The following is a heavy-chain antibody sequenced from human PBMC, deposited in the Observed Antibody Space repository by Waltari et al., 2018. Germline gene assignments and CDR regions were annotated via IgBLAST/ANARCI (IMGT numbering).Heavy chain of an antibody. D-gene: IGHD3-10*01. Sequence: EVQLLESGGGLVQPGGSLRLSCAASGFTFSSYAMSWVRQAPGKGLEWVSAISGSGGSTYYADSVKGRFTISRYNSKNTLYLQMNSLRAEDTAVYYCAKHGSILFGFDYWGQGTLVTVSS. J-gene: IGHJ4*02. V-gene: IGHV3-23*01. CDR3: AKHGSILFGFDY. CDR2: ISGSGGST. CDR1: GFTFSSYA.